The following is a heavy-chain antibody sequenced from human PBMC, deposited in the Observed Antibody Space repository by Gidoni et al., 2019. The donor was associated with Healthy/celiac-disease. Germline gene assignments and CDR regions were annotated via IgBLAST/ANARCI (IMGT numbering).Heavy chain of an antibody. Sequence: EVQLVESGGGLVKPGGSLRLSCAASGFTFSSYSMNWVRQAPGKGLEWVSSISSSSSYIYYADSVKGRFTISRDNAKNSLYLQMNSLRAEDTAVYYCARVPVVGAPFDYWGQGTLVTVSS. CDR1: GFTFSSYS. J-gene: IGHJ4*02. CDR3: ARVPVVGAPFDY. D-gene: IGHD1-26*01. CDR2: ISSSSSYI. V-gene: IGHV3-21*01.